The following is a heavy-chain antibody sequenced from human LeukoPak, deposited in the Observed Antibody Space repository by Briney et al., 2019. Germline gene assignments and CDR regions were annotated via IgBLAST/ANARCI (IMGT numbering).Heavy chain of an antibody. V-gene: IGHV4-38-2*02. Sequence: NPSETLSLTCIVSNYSISSGSYWTWIRQPPGRGLEWIGGIYHSGYTFYNPPLKSRVTISVDTSKNEFSLKLNSVTAADTALYYCAREGTVRWFDPWGQGTLVTVYS. CDR2: IYHSGYT. J-gene: IGHJ5*02. D-gene: IGHD1-14*01. CDR1: NYSISSGSY. CDR3: AREGTVRWFDP.